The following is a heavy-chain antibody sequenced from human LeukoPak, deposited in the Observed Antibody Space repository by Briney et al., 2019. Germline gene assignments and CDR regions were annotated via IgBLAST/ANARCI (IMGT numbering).Heavy chain of an antibody. CDR1: GFTLSSYA. Sequence: PGGSLRLSCAASGFTLSSYAMHWVRQAPGKGLEWVAVISHDGSNKHYADSVKGRFTISRDNSKNTLYLQMDSLRADDTAVYYCARYSGSYYYPPAWDLWGQGTLVTVSS. D-gene: IGHD1-26*01. J-gene: IGHJ4*02. CDR2: ISHDGSNK. V-gene: IGHV3-30-3*01. CDR3: ARYSGSYYYPPAWDL.